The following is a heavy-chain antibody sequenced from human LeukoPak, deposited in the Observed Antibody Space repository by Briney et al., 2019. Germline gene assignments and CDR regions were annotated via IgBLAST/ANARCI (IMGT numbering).Heavy chain of an antibody. CDR3: ARDTDRCNHPLSACGGGMDV. D-gene: IGHD2-21*01. J-gene: IGHJ6*02. V-gene: IGHV3-21*01. CDR2: ISSSSSYI. Sequence: PGGSLRLSCAVSGFTFSNYAMSWVRQAPGKGLEWVSSISSSSSYIYYADSVKGRFTISRDNAKNSLYLQMNSLRAEDTAVYYCARDTDRCNHPLSACGGGMDVWGQGTTVTVSS. CDR1: GFTFSNYA.